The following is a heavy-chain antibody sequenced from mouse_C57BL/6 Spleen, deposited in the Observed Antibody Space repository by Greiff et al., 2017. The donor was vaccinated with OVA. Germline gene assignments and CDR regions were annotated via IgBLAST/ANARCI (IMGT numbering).Heavy chain of an antibody. CDR2: ISYSCST. CDR3: ARAGWDYAMDY. Sequence: DVKLQESGPGLAKPSQTLSLTCSVTGYSITSYYWNWIRKFPGNKLEYIGYISYSCSTDYNPSLKSRISITRDTSKNQYYLQLNSVTTEDTATFYCARAGWDYAMDYWGQGTSVTVAS. CDR1: GYSITSYY. J-gene: IGHJ4*01. V-gene: IGHV3-8*01. D-gene: IGHD2-2*01.